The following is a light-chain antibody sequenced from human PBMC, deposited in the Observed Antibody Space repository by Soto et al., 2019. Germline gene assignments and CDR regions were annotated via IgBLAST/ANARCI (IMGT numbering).Light chain of an antibody. Sequence: EIVLTQSPGTLSLSPGERATLSCRASQSVSSSLAWYQQKPGQAPRLLIYDTSNRATDIPPRFSGSGSGTDFPLTISRLEPEDFAVYYCQQRNNWRMNFGKGTRLE. J-gene: IGKJ5*01. V-gene: IGKV3-11*01. CDR1: QSVSSS. CDR3: QQRNNWRMN. CDR2: DTS.